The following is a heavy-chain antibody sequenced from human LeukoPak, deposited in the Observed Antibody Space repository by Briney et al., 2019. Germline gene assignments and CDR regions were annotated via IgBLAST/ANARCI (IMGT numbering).Heavy chain of an antibody. CDR2: CNHRGSA. D-gene: IGHD1-26*01. V-gene: IGHV4-34*01. CDR1: GGTFNASF. CDR3: VRGNSGSYWGDSYYYMDV. J-gene: IGHJ6*03. Sequence: SETLSLTCAVHGGTFNASFWSWVRQSPEKGLQWIGECNHRGSAHYSPSLKSRVTISIDTSRSQVSLTLSSVTAADTAVYFYVRGNSGSYWGDSYYYMDVWGKGTTVTVSS.